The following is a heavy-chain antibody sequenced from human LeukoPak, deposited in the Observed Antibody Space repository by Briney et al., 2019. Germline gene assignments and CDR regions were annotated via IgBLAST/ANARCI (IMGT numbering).Heavy chain of an antibody. CDR1: GYTFTDYY. D-gene: IGHD3-10*01. V-gene: IGHV1-2*02. CDR2: INPNSGGT. Sequence: GASVKVSCKASGYTFTDYYIHWVRQAPGRGLEWMGWINPNSGGTNYAQRFQGRVTMTRDTSISTLYMELSRLRSDDTAVYYCARDRGYSRSRSLDYWGQGTPVTVSS. J-gene: IGHJ4*02. CDR3: ARDRGYSRSRSLDY.